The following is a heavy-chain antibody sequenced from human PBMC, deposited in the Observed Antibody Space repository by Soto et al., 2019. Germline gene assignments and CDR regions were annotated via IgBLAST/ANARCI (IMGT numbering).Heavy chain of an antibody. CDR1: GYTFTSYY. J-gene: IGHJ4*02. D-gene: IGHD5-18*01. CDR3: ARELLGFGYSYGSLRY. Sequence: QVQLVQSGAEVKKPGASVKVSCKASGYTFTSYYMHWVRQAPGQGLEWMGIINPSGGSTSYAQKFQGRVPMTRDTSTSTVYMELSSLRSEDTAVYYCARELLGFGYSYGSLRYWGQGTLVTVSS. V-gene: IGHV1-46*01. CDR2: INPSGGST.